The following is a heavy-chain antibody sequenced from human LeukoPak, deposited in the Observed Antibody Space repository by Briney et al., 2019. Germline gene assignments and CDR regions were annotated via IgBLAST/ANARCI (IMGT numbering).Heavy chain of an antibody. V-gene: IGHV1-46*01. CDR2: INPSGGST. CDR1: GYTSTSYY. J-gene: IGHJ3*02. CDR3: ARDRSSAGAFDI. D-gene: IGHD6-19*01. Sequence: GASVKVSCKASGYTSTSYYMHWVRQAPGQGLEWMGIINPSGGSTSYAQKFQGRVTMTRDTSTSTVYMELSSLRSEDTAVYYCARDRSSAGAFDIWGQGTMVTVSS.